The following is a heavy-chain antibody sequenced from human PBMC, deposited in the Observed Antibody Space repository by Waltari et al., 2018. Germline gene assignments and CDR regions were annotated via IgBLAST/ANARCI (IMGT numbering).Heavy chain of an antibody. D-gene: IGHD6-19*01. CDR1: GGSISRHY. Sequence: QVQLQESGPGLVKPSETLSLTCTVSGGSISRHYWSWIRQPPGKGLEWIGYIYYSGSTNYNPSLKSRVTISVDTSKNQFSLKLSSVTAADTAVYYCARTPSSGWYAYFDYWGQGTLVTVSS. J-gene: IGHJ4*02. CDR2: IYYSGST. V-gene: IGHV4-59*11. CDR3: ARTPSSGWYAYFDY.